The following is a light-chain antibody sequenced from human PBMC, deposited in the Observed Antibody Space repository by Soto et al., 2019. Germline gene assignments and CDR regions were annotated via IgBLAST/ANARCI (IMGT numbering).Light chain of an antibody. CDR3: QQYNNWWT. CDR2: GAS. CDR1: QSVSSN. V-gene: IGKV3-15*01. J-gene: IGKJ1*01. Sequence: EIVMTQSPATLSVSPGERATLSCRASQSVSSNLAWYQQKPGQAPRLLIYGASTRATGIPVRFSGSGSGTEFTLTISSLLSEDFAVYYCQQYNNWWTFGQGTKVEIK.